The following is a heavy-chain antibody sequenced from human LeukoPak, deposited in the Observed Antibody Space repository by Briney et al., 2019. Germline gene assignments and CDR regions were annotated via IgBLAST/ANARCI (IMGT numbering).Heavy chain of an antibody. V-gene: IGHV4-34*01. Sequence: SETLSLTCAVYGGSFSGYYWSWIRQPPGKGLEWIGEINHSGSTNYNPSLKGRVTISVDTSKNQFSLKLSSVTAADTAVYYCARRRPGKRWLQFFAFDIWGQGTMVTISS. CDR2: INHSGST. J-gene: IGHJ3*02. D-gene: IGHD5-24*01. CDR3: ARRRPGKRWLQFFAFDI. CDR1: GGSFSGYY.